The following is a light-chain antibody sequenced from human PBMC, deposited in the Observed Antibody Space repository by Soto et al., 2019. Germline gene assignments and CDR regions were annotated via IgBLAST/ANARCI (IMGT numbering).Light chain of an antibody. CDR2: GNS. J-gene: IGLJ2*01. CDR1: SSNIGAGYD. V-gene: IGLV1-40*01. CDR3: QCYDSSMSAVV. Sequence: QSVLTQPPSVSGAPGQRVTISCTGSSSNIGAGYDVHWYQQLPGTAPKLLIYGNSNRPAGVPDRFSGSKSGTSASLAITGLQAEDEADYYFQCYDSSMSAVVFGGGNKLTV.